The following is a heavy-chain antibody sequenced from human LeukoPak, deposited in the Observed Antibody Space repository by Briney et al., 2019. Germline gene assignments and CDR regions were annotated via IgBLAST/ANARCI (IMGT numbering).Heavy chain of an antibody. CDR1: GFTFSSYS. CDR3: AKDLGLRAYHYYGMDV. CDR2: ISSRSSTI. J-gene: IGHJ6*02. V-gene: IGHV3-48*01. D-gene: IGHD3-10*01. Sequence: GGSLRLSCAASGFTFSSYSMNWVRQAPGKGLEWVSHISSRSSTIYYADSVKGRFTISRDNAKNTLYLQMNSLRAEDTAVYYCAKDLGLRAYHYYGMDVWGQGTTVTVSS.